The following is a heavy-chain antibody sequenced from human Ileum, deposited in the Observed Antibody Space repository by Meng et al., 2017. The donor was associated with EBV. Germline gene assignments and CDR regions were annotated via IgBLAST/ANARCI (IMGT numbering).Heavy chain of an antibody. V-gene: IGHV4-39*01. D-gene: IGHD6-13*01. Sequence: LPLHESGPGLVNPSETLSLTCTVSGGPINSSSYYWGWIRQPPGKGLEWIGSIYYSGRTYYNPSLKSRVTISVDTSKNQFSLKLSSVTAADTAVYYCARPIAAAGWFDPWGQGTLVTVSS. CDR3: ARPIAAAGWFDP. CDR1: GGPINSSSYY. J-gene: IGHJ5*02. CDR2: IYYSGRT.